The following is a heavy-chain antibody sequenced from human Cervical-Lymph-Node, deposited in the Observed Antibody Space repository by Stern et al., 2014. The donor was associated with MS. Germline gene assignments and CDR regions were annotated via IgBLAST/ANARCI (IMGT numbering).Heavy chain of an antibody. CDR3: ARDRLDGDYVYYYGLDV. CDR2: ISYDGSNR. V-gene: IGHV3-30*04. CDR1: GFTFSRYA. J-gene: IGHJ6*02. Sequence: VQLVESGGGVVRPGRSLRLSCATSGFTFSRYAVLWVRQAPGKGLEWVAAISYDGSNRFDGDSVKGRFTISRDNSKNTLCLQMNNLRPEDSGVYHCARDRLDGDYVYYYGLDVWGQGTTVTVSS. D-gene: IGHD4-17*01.